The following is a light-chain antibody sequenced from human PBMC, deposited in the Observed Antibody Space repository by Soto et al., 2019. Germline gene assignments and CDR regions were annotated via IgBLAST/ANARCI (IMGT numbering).Light chain of an antibody. CDR3: QQYYSTPLT. CDR1: QSVLYNSNNKNY. J-gene: IGKJ4*01. V-gene: IGKV4-1*01. CDR2: WAS. Sequence: DIVMTQSPDSLAVSLGERATINCKSSQSVLYNSNNKNYLAWYQQKPGQPPKLLIYWASIRESGVPDRFSGSGSGTDFTLTINNLQAEDVAVYYCQQYYSTPLTFGGGTKVEIK.